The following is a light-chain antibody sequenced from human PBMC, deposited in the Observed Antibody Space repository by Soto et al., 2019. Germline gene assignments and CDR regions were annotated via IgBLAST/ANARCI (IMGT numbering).Light chain of an antibody. J-gene: IGKJ1*01. CDR3: QQRSNWWT. V-gene: IGKV3-11*01. CDR2: DAS. Sequence: VMPQSRGTLSVSPGERATLSCRASQSVSTNLAWYQQKPGQAPRLLIYDASNRATGIPARFSGSGSGTDFTRTISSLEPEDFAVYYCQQRSNWWTFGQGTKVDIK. CDR1: QSVSTN.